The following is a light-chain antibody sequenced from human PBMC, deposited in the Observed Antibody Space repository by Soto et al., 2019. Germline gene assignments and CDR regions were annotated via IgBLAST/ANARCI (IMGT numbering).Light chain of an antibody. Sequence: QSVLTQPASVSGSPGQSITISCTGTSSDVGGYNYVSWYQQHPGKAPKFMIYEVSNRPSGVSNRFSASKSGNTASLTISGLQAEDEADYYCSSYTSSSTLVVFGGGTKLTVL. J-gene: IGLJ2*01. CDR3: SSYTSSSTLVV. CDR2: EVS. CDR1: SSDVGGYNY. V-gene: IGLV2-14*01.